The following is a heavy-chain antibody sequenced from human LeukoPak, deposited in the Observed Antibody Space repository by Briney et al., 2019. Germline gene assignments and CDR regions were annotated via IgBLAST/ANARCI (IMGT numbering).Heavy chain of an antibody. CDR3: ARDPHIAVAGTWVDY. V-gene: IGHV1-69*05. CDR1: GGTFSSYA. Sequence: ASVKVSCKASGGTFSSYAISWVRQAPGQGLEWMGGIIPIFGTANYAQKFQGRVTITTDESTSTAYMELSSLRSDDTAVYYCARDPHIAVAGTWVDYWGQGTPVTVSS. J-gene: IGHJ4*02. CDR2: IIPIFGTA. D-gene: IGHD6-19*01.